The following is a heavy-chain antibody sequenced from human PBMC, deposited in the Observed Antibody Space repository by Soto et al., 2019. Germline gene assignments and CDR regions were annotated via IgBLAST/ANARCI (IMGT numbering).Heavy chain of an antibody. J-gene: IGHJ6*02. V-gene: IGHV3-21*01. Sequence: KPGGSLRLSCAASGFTFSSYSMNWVRQAPGKGLEWVSSISSSSSYIYYAYSVKARFTISRANAKNSLYLQINSLSAEDTAVYYFAGRSGAARPLGFSSYYYYGMIFWGQRTTLTVSS. CDR3: AGRSGAARPLGFSSYYYYGMIF. CDR2: ISSSSSYI. CDR1: GFTFSSYS. D-gene: IGHD6-6*01.